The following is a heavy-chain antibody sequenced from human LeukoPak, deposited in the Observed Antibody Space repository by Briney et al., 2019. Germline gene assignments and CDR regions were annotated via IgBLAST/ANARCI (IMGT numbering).Heavy chain of an antibody. Sequence: GGSLRLSCAASGFTFRSYPMHWVRQAPGKGLEWVAVISYDGSEKHYADPVKGRFTISRDNSKNTLYLQMNSLRAEDTAVYYCAREGSSGYYPYWGQGTLVTVSS. J-gene: IGHJ4*02. V-gene: IGHV3-30-3*01. D-gene: IGHD3-22*01. CDR1: GFTFRSYP. CDR2: ISYDGSEK. CDR3: AREGSSGYYPY.